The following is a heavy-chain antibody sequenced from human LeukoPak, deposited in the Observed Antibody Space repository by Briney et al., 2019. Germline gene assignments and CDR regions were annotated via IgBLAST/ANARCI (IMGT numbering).Heavy chain of an antibody. V-gene: IGHV4-59*12. D-gene: IGHD3-10*01. CDR3: ARDSGTTGEVKFDP. Sequence: SETLSLTCTVSGGSISSYYWSWIRQPPGKGLEWIGYIYYSGSTNYNPSLKSRVTISVDTSNNQFSLRLRFVTAADTAVYYCARDSGTTGEVKFDPWGQGTLVTVSS. CDR1: GGSISSYY. CDR2: IYYSGST. J-gene: IGHJ5*02.